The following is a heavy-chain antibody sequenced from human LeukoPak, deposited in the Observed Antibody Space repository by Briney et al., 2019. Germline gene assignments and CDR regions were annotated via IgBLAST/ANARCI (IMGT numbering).Heavy chain of an antibody. D-gene: IGHD6-6*01. CDR3: ARGYSSSYRIDY. CDR1: GFTFSNYW. J-gene: IGHJ4*02. Sequence: GGSLRLSCAASGFTFSNYWMHWVRQAPGKGLVWVSRINGDGSSTTYADSMKGRFTISRDNAKNTLYLQMNSLRAEDTGVYYCARGYSSSYRIDYWGQGTLVTVSS. CDR2: INGDGSST. V-gene: IGHV3-74*01.